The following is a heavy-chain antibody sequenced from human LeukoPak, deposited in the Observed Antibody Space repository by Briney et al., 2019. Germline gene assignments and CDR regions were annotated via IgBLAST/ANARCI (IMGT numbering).Heavy chain of an antibody. Sequence: SETLSLTCTVSGGSISRYYWSWIRQPPGKGLEWIGYIYYSGSTNYNPSLKSRGTISVDTSKNQFSLKLSSVTAADTAVYYCARVSIAARRAMDVWGKGTTVTVSS. CDR3: ARVSIAARRAMDV. CDR2: IYYSGST. CDR1: GGSISRYY. V-gene: IGHV4-59*01. D-gene: IGHD6-6*01. J-gene: IGHJ6*03.